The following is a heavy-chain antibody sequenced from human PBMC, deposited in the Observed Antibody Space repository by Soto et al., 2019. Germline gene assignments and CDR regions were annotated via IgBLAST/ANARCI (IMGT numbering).Heavy chain of an antibody. V-gene: IGHV3-48*03. CDR1: GFTFSSYE. J-gene: IGHJ4*02. CDR2: ISSSGNTI. D-gene: IGHD5-18*01. Sequence: GGSLRLSCAASGFTFSSYEMNGVRQATGKGLEGVSYISSSGNTIYYAASVKGRFTISRDNPKNSLYPQMNSLRAEDTAVYYCARDGYSYGGDYWGQGTLVTVSS. CDR3: ARDGYSYGGDY.